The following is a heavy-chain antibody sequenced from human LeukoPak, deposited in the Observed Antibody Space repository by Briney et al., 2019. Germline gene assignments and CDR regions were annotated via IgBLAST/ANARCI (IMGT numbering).Heavy chain of an antibody. V-gene: IGHV3-48*03. D-gene: IGHD3-10*01. J-gene: IGHJ4*02. CDR2: ISSGGSTI. CDR3: ARGEYGSGSYHIDY. CDR1: GFTFSSYE. Sequence: PGGSLRLSCAASGFTFSSYEMNWVRQAPGKGLEWVSYISSGGSTIYYADSVKGRFTISRDNAKNSLYLQMNSLRAEDTAVYYCARGEYGSGSYHIDYWGQGTLVTVSS.